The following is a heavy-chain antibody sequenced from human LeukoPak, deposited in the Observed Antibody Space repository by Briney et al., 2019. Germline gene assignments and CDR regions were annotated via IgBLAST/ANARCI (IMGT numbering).Heavy chain of an antibody. CDR2: IYTSGST. CDR3: ARHVHVGAYFDY. D-gene: IGHD1-26*01. Sequence: SETLSLTCTVSGCSISSYYWSWVRQPPGKGLEWVGYIYTSGSTNYNPSLKSRVTISVDTSKNQFSLKLSSVTAADTAVYYCARHVHVGAYFDYWGQGTLVTVSS. V-gene: IGHV4-4*09. CDR1: GCSISSYY. J-gene: IGHJ4*02.